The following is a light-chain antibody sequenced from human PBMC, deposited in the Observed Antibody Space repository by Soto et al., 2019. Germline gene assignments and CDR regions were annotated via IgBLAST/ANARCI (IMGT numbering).Light chain of an antibody. CDR1: NIGRKS. CDR3: HVWDSSSGHYI. J-gene: IGLJ1*01. CDR2: DDS. Sequence: SSELTQPPSVSVAPGQTARISCGGNNIGRKSVHWYQQKPGRAPVVVVYDDSDRPSGIPERFSGANSGDTATLTISRVEAGDEADYYCHVWDSSSGHYIFGTGTKVTV. V-gene: IGLV3-21*02.